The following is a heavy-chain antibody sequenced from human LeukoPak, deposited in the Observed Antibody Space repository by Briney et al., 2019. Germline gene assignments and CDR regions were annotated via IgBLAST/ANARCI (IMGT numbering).Heavy chain of an antibody. CDR3: AKDLNYGDLLDY. J-gene: IGHJ4*02. V-gene: IGHV3-30*02. CDR1: GFTFSKYG. Sequence: GGSLRLSCAASGFTFSKYGMYWVRQAPRKRLKWVAFIRDDGRNKYYTDSVKGRFTISRDNSKNTLYLQMNSLKAEDTGVYYCAKDLNYGDLLDYWGQGTLVTVSS. D-gene: IGHD4-17*01. CDR2: IRDDGRNK.